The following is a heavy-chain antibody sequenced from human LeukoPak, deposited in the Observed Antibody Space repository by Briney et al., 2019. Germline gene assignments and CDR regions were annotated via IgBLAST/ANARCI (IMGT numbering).Heavy chain of an antibody. CDR2: INAGNGNT. Sequence: ASVKVSCKASGYTFTTHLIHWIRQAPGQRLEWMGWINAGNGNTKSSQKFQGRVTISRDTSASTAYMELSSLRPEDTAVYYCTRVRGVYSYGYSDYWGQGTLVTVSS. CDR3: TRVRGVYSYGYSDY. V-gene: IGHV1-3*01. CDR1: GYTFTTHL. J-gene: IGHJ4*02. D-gene: IGHD5-18*01.